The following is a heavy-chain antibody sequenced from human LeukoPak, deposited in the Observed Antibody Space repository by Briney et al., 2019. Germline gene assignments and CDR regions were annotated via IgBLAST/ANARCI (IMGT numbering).Heavy chain of an antibody. CDR2: IWYDGSNK. J-gene: IGHJ6*02. CDR1: GFTFSSYG. D-gene: IGHD3-10*01. Sequence: GGSLRLSCAASGFTFSSYGMHWVRQAPGKGLEWVAVIWYDGSNKYYADSVKGRFTISRDNYKNTLYLQMNSLRADDTAVYYCARDNYYGSGSYQYYYYYYGMDVWGQGTTVPVSS. V-gene: IGHV3-33*01. CDR3: ARDNYYGSGSYQYYYYYYGMDV.